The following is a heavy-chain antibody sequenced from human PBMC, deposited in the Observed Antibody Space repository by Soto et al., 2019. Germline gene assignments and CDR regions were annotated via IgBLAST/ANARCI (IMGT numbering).Heavy chain of an antibody. V-gene: IGHV1-69*13. CDR1: GGTFSSYA. CDR2: IIPIFGTA. J-gene: IGHJ4*02. Sequence: SVKVSCKASGGTFSSYAISWVRQAPGQGLEWMGGIIPIFGTANYAQKFQGRVTITADESTSTAYMELSSLRSEDTAVYYCARERYYDSSGYYRPEEFDYWGQGTLVTVSS. CDR3: ARERYYDSSGYYRPEEFDY. D-gene: IGHD3-22*01.